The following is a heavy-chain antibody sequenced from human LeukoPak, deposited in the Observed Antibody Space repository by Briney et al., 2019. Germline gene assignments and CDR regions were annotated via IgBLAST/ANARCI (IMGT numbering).Heavy chain of an antibody. Sequence: GGSLRLSCAASGFSFTNSWMTWVRQAPGKGLEWVANIKQDGSDKYYVDSVKGRFTISRDNAKNSLYLQMNSLRAEDTAVYYCARVRGYYMDVWGKGTTVTVSS. CDR1: GFSFTNSW. V-gene: IGHV3-7*01. CDR2: IKQDGSDK. J-gene: IGHJ6*03. CDR3: ARVRGYYMDV.